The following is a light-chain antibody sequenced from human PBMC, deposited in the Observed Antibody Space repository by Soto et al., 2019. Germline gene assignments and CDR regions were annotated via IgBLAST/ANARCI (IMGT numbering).Light chain of an antibody. J-gene: IGLJ2*01. CDR1: SGHSSYA. V-gene: IGLV4-69*01. CDR2: LNSDGSY. Sequence: QPVLTQSPSASASLGASAKLTCTLSSGHSSYAIAWHQQQPEKGPRYLMKLNSDGSYSKGDGIPDRFSGSSSGAERYLTISSLQSEDEADYYCQTWGTGIFGGGTKLTVL. CDR3: QTWGTGI.